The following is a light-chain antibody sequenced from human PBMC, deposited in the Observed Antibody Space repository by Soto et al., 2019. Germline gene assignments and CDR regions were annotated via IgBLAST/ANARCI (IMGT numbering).Light chain of an antibody. J-gene: IGLJ2*01. CDR3: SSYTSSNTLYVV. Sequence: QSALTQPASVSGSPGQSITISCTGTSSDVGGYNYVSWYQQHPDKAPKLMIYDVSNRPSGVSNRFSGSKSGNTASLTISGLQAEDEADYYCSSYTSSNTLYVVYGGGTKVTVL. CDR2: DVS. V-gene: IGLV2-14*01. CDR1: SSDVGGYNY.